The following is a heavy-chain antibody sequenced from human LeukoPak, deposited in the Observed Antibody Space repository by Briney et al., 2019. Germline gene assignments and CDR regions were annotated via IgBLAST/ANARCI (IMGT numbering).Heavy chain of an antibody. Sequence: SETLSLTCTVSGGSITSSSYYWGWIRQPPGKGLEWIGTIYYRGSTYYNPSLKSRVTISIDTSKNQFSLKLSSVTAADTAVYYCARVSTTVTTYYYYYMDVWGKGTTVTVSS. V-gene: IGHV4-39*07. CDR2: IYYRGST. D-gene: IGHD4-17*01. J-gene: IGHJ6*03. CDR3: ARVSTTVTTYYYYYMDV. CDR1: GGSITSSSYY.